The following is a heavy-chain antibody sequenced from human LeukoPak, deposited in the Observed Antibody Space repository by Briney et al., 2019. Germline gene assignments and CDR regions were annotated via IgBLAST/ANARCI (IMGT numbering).Heavy chain of an antibody. Sequence: ASVKVSCMASGFTLTRHHISWVRQAPGQGLEWMGWIDGNAGDTIYAQRFQGRVTMTRDTSTTTAYMELRSLRLDDTAVYYCVREDWGSGTIIDYWGQGTLVTVSS. J-gene: IGHJ4*02. CDR3: VREDWGSGTIIDY. CDR2: IDGNAGDT. CDR1: GFTLTRHH. D-gene: IGHD1-14*01. V-gene: IGHV1-18*01.